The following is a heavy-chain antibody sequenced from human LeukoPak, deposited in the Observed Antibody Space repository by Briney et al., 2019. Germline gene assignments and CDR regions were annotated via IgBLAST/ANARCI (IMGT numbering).Heavy chain of an antibody. Sequence: ASVKVSCKASGGTFSSYAISWVRQAPGQGLEWMGIINPSGGSTSYAQKFQGRVTMTRDTSTSTVYMELSSLRSEDTAVYYCARDPPIAARMDVWGKGTTVTVSS. J-gene: IGHJ6*03. CDR3: ARDPPIAARMDV. V-gene: IGHV1-46*01. CDR1: GGTFSSYA. CDR2: INPSGGST. D-gene: IGHD6-13*01.